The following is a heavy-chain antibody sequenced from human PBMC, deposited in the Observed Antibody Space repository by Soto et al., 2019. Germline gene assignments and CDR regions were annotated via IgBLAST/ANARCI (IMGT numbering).Heavy chain of an antibody. J-gene: IGHJ4*02. CDR2: ISAYNVNT. V-gene: IGHV1-18*01. CDR3: ARRGGEWELQGTFDY. D-gene: IGHD1-26*01. Sequence: QVQLVQSGAEVKKPGASVKVSCKASGYTFTSYGISWVRQAPGQGLEWMGWISAYNVNTNYAQKLQGRVTMTTDTSTSTAYRELRSLRSDDTAVYYCARRGGEWELQGTFDYWGQGTLVTVSS. CDR1: GYTFTSYG.